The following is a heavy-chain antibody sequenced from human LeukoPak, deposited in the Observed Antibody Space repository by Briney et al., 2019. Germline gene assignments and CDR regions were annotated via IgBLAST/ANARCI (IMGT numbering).Heavy chain of an antibody. D-gene: IGHD3-16*01. J-gene: IGHJ4*02. V-gene: IGHV3-33*03. Sequence: GRSLRLSCATSGFTFSSYGMHWVRQAPGKGLEWVAVIWYDGSNKYYADSVKGRFTISRDNTKNLLFLQMNGLRVEDTAVYYCARGDAFSGDHWGQGTLVTVSS. CDR3: ARGDAFSGDH. CDR2: IWYDGSNK. CDR1: GFTFSSYG.